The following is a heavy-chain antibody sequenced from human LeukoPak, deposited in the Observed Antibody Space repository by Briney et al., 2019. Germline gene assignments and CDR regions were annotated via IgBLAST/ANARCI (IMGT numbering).Heavy chain of an antibody. D-gene: IGHD6-19*01. V-gene: IGHV4-39*01. Sequence: PSETLSLTCTVSGDSISSSNYYWGWVRQPPGKGLEWIGSILYIGTTYYNPSLKSRLTISVDTSKNQFSLRLNSVTAADTAVYYCARQYSSGWDILDYWGQGTLVTVSS. CDR3: ARQYSSGWDILDY. J-gene: IGHJ4*02. CDR2: ILYIGTT. CDR1: GDSISSSNYY.